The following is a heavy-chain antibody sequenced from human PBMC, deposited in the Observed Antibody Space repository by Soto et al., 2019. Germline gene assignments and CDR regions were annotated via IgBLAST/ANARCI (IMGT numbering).Heavy chain of an antibody. Sequence: PSETLSLTCTVSGGSISSYYWSWIRQPAGKGLEWIGRIYTSGSTNYNPSLKSRVTMSVDTSKNQFSLKLSSVTAADTAVYYCARDGGDDFWSGSPGNYYYYGMDVWGQGTTVTVSS. CDR3: ARDGGDDFWSGSPGNYYYYGMDV. D-gene: IGHD3-3*01. V-gene: IGHV4-4*07. CDR1: GGSISSYY. J-gene: IGHJ6*02. CDR2: IYTSGST.